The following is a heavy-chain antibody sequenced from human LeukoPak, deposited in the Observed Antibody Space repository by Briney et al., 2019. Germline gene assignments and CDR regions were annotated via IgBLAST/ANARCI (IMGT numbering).Heavy chain of an antibody. CDR2: IGTTSGAI. CDR3: ARFRTWGDKAFDY. CDR1: GFTFNAFG. J-gene: IGHJ4*02. D-gene: IGHD2-21*02. Sequence: GGSLRLSCAASGFTFNAFGMNWVRQAPGKGLEWVSYIGTTSGAIYYADSVKGRFTISRDSAKNSLYLRMNSLRAEDTAVYYCARFRTWGDKAFDYWGQGTLVTVSS. V-gene: IGHV3-48*01.